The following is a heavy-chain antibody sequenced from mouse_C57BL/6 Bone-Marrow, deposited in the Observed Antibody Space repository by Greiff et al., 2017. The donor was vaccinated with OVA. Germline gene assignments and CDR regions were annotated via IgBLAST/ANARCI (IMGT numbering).Heavy chain of an antibody. Sequence: QVHVKQPGTELVKPGASVKLSCKASGYTFTSYWMHWVKQRPGQGLEWIGNINPSNGGTNYNEKFKSKATLTVDKSSSTAYMQLSSLTSEDSAVYYCARWYYDYDANYFDYWGQGTTLTVSS. CDR2: INPSNGGT. CDR1: GYTFTSYW. CDR3: ARWYYDYDANYFDY. V-gene: IGHV1-53*01. J-gene: IGHJ2*01. D-gene: IGHD2-4*01.